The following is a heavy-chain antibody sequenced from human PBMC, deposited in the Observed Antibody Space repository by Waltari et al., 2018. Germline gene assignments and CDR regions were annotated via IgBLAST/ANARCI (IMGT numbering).Heavy chain of an antibody. V-gene: IGHV4-34*01. Sequence: QVQLQQWGAGLLKPSETLSLTCAVSGGSFSNYYWSWIRQSPGKGLEWIGEINHSGSTNVNPSLKSRVHILLDTSRNQFSLKVRSVTAADAAVYYCAGLRFNYYYYYHMDVWGNGTTVTVSS. CDR2: INHSGST. D-gene: IGHD3-10*01. CDR3: AGLRFNYYYYYHMDV. J-gene: IGHJ6*03. CDR1: GGSFSNYY.